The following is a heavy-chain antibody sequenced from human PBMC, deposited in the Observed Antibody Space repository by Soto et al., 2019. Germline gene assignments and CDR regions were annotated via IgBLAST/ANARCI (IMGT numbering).Heavy chain of an antibody. Sequence: QVQLVQSGAEVKKPGSSVKVSCKASGGTFSSYAISWVRQSPGQGLEWMGGIIPIFGTANYAQKFQGRVTITADESTSTAYMELSSLRSEDTAVYYCARDGEMATISRGWWYLDLWGRGTLVTVSS. CDR1: GGTFSSYA. CDR3: ARDGEMATISRGWWYLDL. D-gene: IGHD5-12*01. CDR2: IIPIFGTA. V-gene: IGHV1-69*12. J-gene: IGHJ2*01.